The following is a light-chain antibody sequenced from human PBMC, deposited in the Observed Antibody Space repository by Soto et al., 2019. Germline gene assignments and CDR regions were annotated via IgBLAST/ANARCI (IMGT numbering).Light chain of an antibody. CDR1: QSVNSGY. CDR3: QQYLASPPWT. J-gene: IGKJ1*01. Sequence: EVVLTQSPGTLSLSPGERAILSCRASQSVNSGYLAWYQQKPGQAPRLLIYGTSIRAAGIPGRFSGSGSGTDFTLTISRLEPEDFAVYSCQQYLASPPWTFGQGTKVE. V-gene: IGKV3-20*01. CDR2: GTS.